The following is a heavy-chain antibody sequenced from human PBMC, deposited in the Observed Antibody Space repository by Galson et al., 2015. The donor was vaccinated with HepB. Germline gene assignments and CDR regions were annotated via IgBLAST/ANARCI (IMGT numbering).Heavy chain of an antibody. CDR2: ISSSSSYI. V-gene: IGHV3-21*01. CDR1: GFTFSSYS. D-gene: IGHD1-20*01. Sequence: SLRLSCAASGFTFSSYSMNWVRQAPGKGLEWVSSISSSSSYIYYADSVKGRFTISRDNAKNSLYLQMSSLRAEDTAVYYCASLTGTHDAFDIWGQGTMVTVSS. J-gene: IGHJ3*02. CDR3: ASLTGTHDAFDI.